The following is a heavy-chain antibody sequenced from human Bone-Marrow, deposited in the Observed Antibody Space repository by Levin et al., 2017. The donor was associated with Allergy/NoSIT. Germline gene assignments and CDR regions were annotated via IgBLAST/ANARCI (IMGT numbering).Heavy chain of an antibody. J-gene: IGHJ6*03. V-gene: IGHV4-59*01. D-gene: IGHD2-15*01. Sequence: SETLSLTCTISGVSMTNYYWTWVRQSPRKGLEWIGYISYSGTTKYNPSLKSRVTISIDTSKNQFSLKLASVTAVDTARYFCVRAGYCSDGSCYGGEDYMDVWGKGTTVAVSS. CDR3: VRAGYCSDGSCYGGEDYMDV. CDR2: ISYSGTT. CDR1: GVSMTNYY.